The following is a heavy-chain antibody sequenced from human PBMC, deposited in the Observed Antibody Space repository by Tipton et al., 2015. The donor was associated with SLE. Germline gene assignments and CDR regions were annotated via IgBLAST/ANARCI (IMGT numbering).Heavy chain of an antibody. CDR3: ARDGAGASSPDKYDY. V-gene: IGHV3-21*04. D-gene: IGHD6-13*01. Sequence: GSLRLSCAASGFTFSTFSMNWVRQAPGRGLEWVSSISSSGNFIYYADSMKGQFTISRDNAKNSLYVQMNRLRAEDTAVYYCARDGAGASSPDKYDYWGQGTLVTVSS. CDR2: ISSSGNFI. J-gene: IGHJ4*02. CDR1: GFTFSTFS.